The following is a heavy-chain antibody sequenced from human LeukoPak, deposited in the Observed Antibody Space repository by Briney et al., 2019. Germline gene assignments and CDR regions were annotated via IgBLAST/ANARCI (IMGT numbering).Heavy chain of an antibody. CDR2: ISGNSATI. CDR3: ARGARQDTAMDLHS. J-gene: IGHJ4*02. Sequence: PGGSLRLSCVASKFTLSNYEMNWVRQAPGKGPEWISCISGNSATIHYADSVKGRFTISRDNAKSSLFLQMDSLRVEDTAVYFCARGARQDTAMDLHSWGQGTLVTVSS. D-gene: IGHD5-18*01. CDR1: KFTLSNYE. V-gene: IGHV3-48*03.